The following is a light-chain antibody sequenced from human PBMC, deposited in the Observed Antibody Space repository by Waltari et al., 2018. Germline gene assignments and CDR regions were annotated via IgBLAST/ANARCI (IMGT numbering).Light chain of an antibody. J-gene: IGKJ1*01. Sequence: EIVMTQSPATLSVSPGERAPLSCRASQSVNSNLAWYQQKPGQAPRLLIYGASTRATGIPARFSCSGSGTEFTITISSLQSEDFAVYYCQQYNNWPGWTFGQGTKVEI. CDR3: QQYNNWPGWT. V-gene: IGKV3D-15*01. CDR2: GAS. CDR1: QSVNSN.